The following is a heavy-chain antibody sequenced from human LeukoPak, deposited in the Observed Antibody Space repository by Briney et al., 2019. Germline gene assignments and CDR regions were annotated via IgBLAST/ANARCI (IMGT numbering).Heavy chain of an antibody. D-gene: IGHD3-22*01. J-gene: IGHJ3*02. CDR3: ARFSGYYDSSGYYGVAFDI. CDR2: INPNSGGT. V-gene: IGHV1-2*02. Sequence: ASVKVSCKASGYTFTGYYMHWVRQAPGQGLEWMGWINPNSGGTNYAQKFQGRVTMTRDTSISTAYMELSRLRSDDTAVYYCARFSGYYDSSGYYGVAFDIWGQGTMVTVSS. CDR1: GYTFTGYY.